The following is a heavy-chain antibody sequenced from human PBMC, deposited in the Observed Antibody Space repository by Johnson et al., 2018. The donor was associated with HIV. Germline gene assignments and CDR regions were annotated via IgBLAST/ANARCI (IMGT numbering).Heavy chain of an antibody. CDR2: ISYDGSSK. CDR3: AKDRYIKGASTGFDI. Sequence: QVQLVESGGGVVQPGRSLRLSCAASGFTFSSYAMHWVRQAPGKGLEWVAVISYDGSSKYYADSVKGRFTTSRDNSKNTLYLQMNILRSEDTAVDYCAKDRYIKGASTGFDIWGQGTIVTVSS. D-gene: IGHD1-26*01. J-gene: IGHJ3*02. CDR1: GFTFSSYA. V-gene: IGHV3-30*04.